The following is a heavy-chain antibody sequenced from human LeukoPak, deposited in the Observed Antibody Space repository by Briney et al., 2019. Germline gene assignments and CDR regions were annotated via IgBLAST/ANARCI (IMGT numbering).Heavy chain of an antibody. Sequence: GGSLRLSCAASGFTFSSYAMSWVRQAPGKGLEWVSAVRGSAGSAYYADSVKGRFTISRDNSKNTLYLQMNSMRAEDTAVYYCAKTSRGVGATKGDDAFDIWGQGTMVTVSS. CDR2: VRGSAGSA. V-gene: IGHV3-23*01. J-gene: IGHJ3*02. D-gene: IGHD1-26*01. CDR3: AKTSRGVGATKGDDAFDI. CDR1: GFTFSSYA.